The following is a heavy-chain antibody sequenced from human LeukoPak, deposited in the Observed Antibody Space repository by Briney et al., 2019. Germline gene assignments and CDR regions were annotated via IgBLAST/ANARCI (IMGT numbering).Heavy chain of an antibody. CDR1: GGSISSGGYY. Sequence: SETLSLTCTVSGGSISSGGYYWSWIRQHPGKGLEWIGYIYYSGSTYYNPSLKSRVTISVGTSKNQFSLKLSSVTAADTAVYYCARESQYYYDSSGYTWGQGTLVTVSS. D-gene: IGHD3-22*01. CDR3: ARESQYYYDSSGYT. J-gene: IGHJ5*02. CDR2: IYYSGST. V-gene: IGHV4-31*03.